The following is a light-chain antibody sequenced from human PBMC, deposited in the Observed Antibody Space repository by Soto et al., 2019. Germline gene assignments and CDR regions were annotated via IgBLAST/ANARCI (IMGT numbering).Light chain of an antibody. CDR1: SGSVASNF. CDR3: QSYDRSSLYV. Sequence: FMLTQPHSVSESPGKTVTISCTGSSGSVASNFVHWYQRRPGSAPTIVIYGDNQRPSGVPDRFSGSIDSSSDSASLTISGLKTEDEADYFCQSYDRSSLYVFGTGTKVTVL. V-gene: IGLV6-57*02. CDR2: GDN. J-gene: IGLJ1*01.